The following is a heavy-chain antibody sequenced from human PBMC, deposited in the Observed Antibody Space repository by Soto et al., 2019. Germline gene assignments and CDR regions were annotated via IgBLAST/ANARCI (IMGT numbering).Heavy chain of an antibody. CDR3: AKEFDDYVWGSYRYPLYYFDY. Sequence: GGSLRLSCAASGFTFSSYAMSWVRQAPGKGLEWVSAISGSGGSTYYADSVKGRFTISRDNSKNTLYLQMNSLRAEDTAVYYCAKEFDDYVWGSYRYPLYYFDYWGQGTLVTVSS. CDR2: ISGSGGST. D-gene: IGHD3-16*02. J-gene: IGHJ4*02. V-gene: IGHV3-23*01. CDR1: GFTFSSYA.